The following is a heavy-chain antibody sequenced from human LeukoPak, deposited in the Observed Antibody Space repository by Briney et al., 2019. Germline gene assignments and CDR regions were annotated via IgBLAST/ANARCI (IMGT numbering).Heavy chain of an antibody. Sequence: SETLSLTCTVSGGSTSSSSYYWGWIRQPPGKGLEWIGSIYYSGSTYYNPSLKSRVTISVDTSKNQFSLKLSSVTAADTAVYYCARDLDFWSGPTFDYWGQGTLVTVSS. J-gene: IGHJ4*02. D-gene: IGHD3-3*01. CDR3: ARDLDFWSGPTFDY. CDR1: GGSTSSSSYY. V-gene: IGHV4-39*07. CDR2: IYYSGST.